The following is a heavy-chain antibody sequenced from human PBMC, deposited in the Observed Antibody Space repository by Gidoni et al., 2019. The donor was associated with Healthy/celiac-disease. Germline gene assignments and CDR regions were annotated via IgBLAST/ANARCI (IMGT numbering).Heavy chain of an antibody. Sequence: QLPLQESGPGLVKPSETLSLTCTVSGGSLSSSSYYWGWIRQPPGKGLEWIGSIYYSGGTYYNPALKSRVTISVDTSKNQCSLKLSSVTAADTAVYFCGSGSYQEGNLFDPWGQGTLVTVSS. D-gene: IGHD3-10*01. V-gene: IGHV4-39*07. CDR2: IYYSGGT. J-gene: IGHJ5*02. CDR1: GGSLSSSSYY. CDR3: GSGSYQEGNLFDP.